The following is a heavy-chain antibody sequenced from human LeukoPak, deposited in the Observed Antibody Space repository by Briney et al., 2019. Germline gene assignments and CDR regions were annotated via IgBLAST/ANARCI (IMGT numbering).Heavy chain of an antibody. D-gene: IGHD3-16*02. J-gene: IGHJ4*02. CDR1: GYTFASYG. CDR2: IIPIFGTA. Sequence: SVKVSCKATGYTFASYGIIWVRQAPGQGLEWMGRIIPIFGTANYAQKFQGRVTITTDESTSTAYMELSSLRSEDTAVYYCASYGFGGVIAFDYWGQGTLVTVSS. V-gene: IGHV1-69*05. CDR3: ASYGFGGVIAFDY.